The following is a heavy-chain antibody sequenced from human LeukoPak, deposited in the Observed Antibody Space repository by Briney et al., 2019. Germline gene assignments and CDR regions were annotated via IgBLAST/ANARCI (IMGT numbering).Heavy chain of an antibody. CDR2: IRYDESKE. J-gene: IGHJ6*03. CDR3: AKKMAMVQGNYMDV. Sequence: GGSLRLSCAASGFTFNRYGMHWVRQATGKGLEWVSFIRYDESKEYYADSVKGRFTISRDYSTNTVYLQMNSLRAEDTAVYYCAKKMAMVQGNYMDVWGKGTTVTVSS. V-gene: IGHV3-30*02. CDR1: GFTFNRYG. D-gene: IGHD5-24*01.